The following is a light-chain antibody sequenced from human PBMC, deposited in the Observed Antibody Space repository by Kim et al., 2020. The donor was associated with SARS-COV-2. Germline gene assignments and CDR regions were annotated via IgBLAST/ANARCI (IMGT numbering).Light chain of an antibody. CDR1: QSFSSC. Sequence: PGERATLSCRASQSFSSCLAWYPHNPGQAPRLLIYDASNRATVIPARFSGSGSGTDFTLTISSLEPEDFAVYFCQQRSNWPLTFGGGTKVDIK. CDR2: DAS. CDR3: QQRSNWPLT. J-gene: IGKJ4*01. V-gene: IGKV3-11*01.